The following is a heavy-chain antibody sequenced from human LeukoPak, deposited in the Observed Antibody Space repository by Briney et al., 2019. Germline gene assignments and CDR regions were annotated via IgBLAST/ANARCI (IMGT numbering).Heavy chain of an antibody. D-gene: IGHD3-9*01. Sequence: SETLSLTCTVSGGSISSGGYYWSWIRQHPGKGLEWIGYIYYSGSTYYNPSLKSRVTISVDTSKNQFPLKLSSVTAADTAVYYCARGGVLTGYLYWGQGTLVTVSS. CDR2: IYYSGST. CDR1: GGSISSGGYY. CDR3: ARGGVLTGYLY. V-gene: IGHV4-31*03. J-gene: IGHJ4*02.